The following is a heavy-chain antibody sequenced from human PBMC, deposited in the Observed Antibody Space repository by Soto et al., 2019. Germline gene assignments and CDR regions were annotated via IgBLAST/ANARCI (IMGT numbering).Heavy chain of an antibody. CDR2: ISGNGIST. Sequence: QPXGSLRLSCAASGXTFNNYAMSWVRQAPGKGLEWVSAISGNGISTYYADSVRGRFTISRYNSENTLFLQMNRLRDDDTAVYYCTRDAISMVRGTENWFDPWGQGTLGTVS. CDR1: GXTFNNYA. J-gene: IGHJ5*02. D-gene: IGHD3-10*01. CDR3: TRDAISMVRGTENWFDP. V-gene: IGHV3-23*01.